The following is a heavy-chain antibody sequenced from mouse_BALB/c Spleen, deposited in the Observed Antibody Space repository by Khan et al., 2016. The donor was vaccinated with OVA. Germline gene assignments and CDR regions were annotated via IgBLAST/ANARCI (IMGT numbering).Heavy chain of an antibody. J-gene: IGHJ3*01. CDR3: ARHSYRYDFTY. V-gene: IGHV2-2*01. D-gene: IGHD2-12*01. CDR2: IWSGGST. Sequence: QVQLQQSGPGLVQPSQSLSITCTVSGFSLTTYGIHWVRQSPGKGLEWLGVIWSGGSTDYNAPFISRLSISQDNSKSQVFFKMNSLQADDTAIYXCARHSYRYDFTYWGQGTLVTVSA. CDR1: GFSLTTYG.